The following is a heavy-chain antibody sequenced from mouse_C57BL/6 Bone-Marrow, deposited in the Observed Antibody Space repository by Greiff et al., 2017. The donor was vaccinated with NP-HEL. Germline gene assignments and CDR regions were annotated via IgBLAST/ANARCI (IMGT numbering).Heavy chain of an antibody. D-gene: IGHD1-1*02. CDR1: GYTFTSYW. V-gene: IGHV1-74*01. CDR3: AIPQGNYGPYYYAMDY. Sequence: QVQLQQPGAELVKPGASVKVSCKASGYTFTSYWMHWVKQRPGQGLEWIGRIHPSDSDTNYNQKFKGKATLTVDKSSSTAYMQLSSLTSEDSAVYYCAIPQGNYGPYYYAMDYWGQGTSVTVSS. J-gene: IGHJ4*01. CDR2: IHPSDSDT.